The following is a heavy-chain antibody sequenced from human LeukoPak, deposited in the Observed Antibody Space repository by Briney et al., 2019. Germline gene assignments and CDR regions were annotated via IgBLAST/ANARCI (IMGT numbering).Heavy chain of an antibody. CDR1: GFTFSSYA. D-gene: IGHD5-18*01. CDR3: AKDRRHSVSYGEFDY. J-gene: IGHJ4*02. Sequence: GGSLRLSCAASGFTFSSYAMSWVRQAPGKGLEGVSAISGSGGNTYYVDSVKGRFTLSRDNSKNTLYLQMISLRAEDTATYFCAKDRRHSVSYGEFDYWGQGTLVTVSS. CDR2: ISGSGGNT. V-gene: IGHV3-23*01.